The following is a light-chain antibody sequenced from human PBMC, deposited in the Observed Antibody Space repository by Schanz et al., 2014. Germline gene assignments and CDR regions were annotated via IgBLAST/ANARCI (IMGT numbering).Light chain of an antibody. CDR1: EPTATN. J-gene: IGKJ1*01. Sequence: ESVLTQSPDTLSVSPGERATLSCRAREPTATNFFAWYQKKPGQAPRLLIFDASTRAAGIPDRFSGSGSGTEFTLTISSLQSEDFAVYYCQQYNNWPPWTFGQGTKVEIK. V-gene: IGKV3D-15*01. CDR3: QQYNNWPPWT. CDR2: DAS.